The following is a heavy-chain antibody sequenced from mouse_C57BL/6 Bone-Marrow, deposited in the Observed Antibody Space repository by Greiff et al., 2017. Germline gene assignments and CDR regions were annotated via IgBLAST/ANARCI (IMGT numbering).Heavy chain of an antibody. Sequence: QVQLKQSGAELARPGASVKLSCKASGYTFTSYGISWVKQRTGQGLEWIGEIYPRDGSTKYNEKFKGKATLTADKSSSTAYMQLNSLTSEDAAVYFCARGGRSFDVWGTGTTVTVSS. J-gene: IGHJ1*03. CDR3: ARGGRSFDV. CDR1: GYTFTSYG. CDR2: IYPRDGST. V-gene: IGHV1-81*01.